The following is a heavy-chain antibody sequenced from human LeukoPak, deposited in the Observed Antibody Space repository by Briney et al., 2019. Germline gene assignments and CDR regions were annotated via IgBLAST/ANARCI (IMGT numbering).Heavy chain of an antibody. CDR3: ARQMGPIVVVPAAIGEFDY. CDR1: GYSFTSYC. CDR2: IYPGDSDT. V-gene: IGHV5-51*01. J-gene: IGHJ4*02. Sequence: GESLKISCKGSGYSFTSYCIGWVRQMPGKGLEWMGIIYPGDSDTRYSPSFQGQVTISADESISTAYLQWSSLKASDTAMYYCARQMGPIVVVPAAIGEFDYWGQGTLVTVSS. D-gene: IGHD2-2*01.